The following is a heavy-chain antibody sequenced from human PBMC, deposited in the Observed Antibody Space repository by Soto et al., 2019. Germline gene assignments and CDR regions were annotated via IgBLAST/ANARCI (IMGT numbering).Heavy chain of an antibody. J-gene: IGHJ4*02. CDR3: ARRVRSIQRHFDY. V-gene: IGHV4-34*01. CDR1: GGAFSGYY. Sequence: QVQLQQWGAGLLKPSETLSLTCAVYGGAFSGYYWSWIRQPPGTGLEWIGEINHSGSTNYNPSLKSRVTILVDTSNNQSSLKLSCVTVAATAVYYLARRVRSIQRHFDYWLQGTLVSVSS. CDR2: INHSGST. D-gene: IGHD5-18*01.